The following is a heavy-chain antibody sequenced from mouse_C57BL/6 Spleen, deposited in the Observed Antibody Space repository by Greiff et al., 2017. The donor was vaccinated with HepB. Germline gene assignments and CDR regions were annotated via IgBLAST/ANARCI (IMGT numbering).Heavy chain of an antibody. CDR2: IVPENGDT. Sequence: EVQLQQSGAELVRPGASVKLSCTASGFNIKDDYMHWVKQRPEQGLEWIGWIVPENGDTEYASKFQGKAPITADTSSNTAYLQLSSLTSEDTAVYYCTTPTVVWGQGTTLTVSS. V-gene: IGHV14-4*01. J-gene: IGHJ2*01. CDR3: TTPTVV. CDR1: GFNIKDDY. D-gene: IGHD1-1*01.